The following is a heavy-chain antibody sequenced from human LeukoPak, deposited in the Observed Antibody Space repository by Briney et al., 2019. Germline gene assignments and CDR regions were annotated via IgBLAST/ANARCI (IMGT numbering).Heavy chain of an antibody. CDR2: FSYHGNT. D-gene: IGHD3-10*01. V-gene: IGHV4-39*01. CDR1: GGSISSSNYF. Sequence: SETLSLTCAVSGGSISSSNYFWGWIRQPPEKGLEWIGSFSYHGNTYYNPSLKSRVTISVDTSKNQFSLKLSSVTAADTAVYYCARGRPFDGVDYWGQGTLVTVSS. CDR3: ARGRPFDGVDY. J-gene: IGHJ4*02.